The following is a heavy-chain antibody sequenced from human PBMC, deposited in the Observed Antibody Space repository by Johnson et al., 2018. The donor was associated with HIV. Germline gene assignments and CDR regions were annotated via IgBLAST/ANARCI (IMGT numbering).Heavy chain of an antibody. D-gene: IGHD5-12*01. CDR2: IYSGGST. CDR3: ARVGVSGYDLAAFDI. J-gene: IGHJ3*02. V-gene: IGHV3-66*02. Sequence: VQLVESGGGLVQPGGSLRLSCAASEFNVSSNYMSWVRQAPGKGLEWVSVIYSGGSTYYADSVKGRFTISRDNSKNTLYLQMNSLRAEDTAIYYCARVGVSGYDLAAFDIWGRGTMVTVSS. CDR1: EFNVSSNY.